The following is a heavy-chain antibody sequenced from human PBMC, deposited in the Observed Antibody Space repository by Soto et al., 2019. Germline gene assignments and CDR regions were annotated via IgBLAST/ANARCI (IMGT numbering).Heavy chain of an antibody. V-gene: IGHV3-30*18. CDR3: AKDLADIVVVPATHHPQENYGMDV. D-gene: IGHD2-2*01. CDR2: ISYDGSNK. CDR1: GFTFSSYG. Sequence: QVQLVESGGGVVQPGRSLRLSCAASGFTFSSYGMHWVRQAPGKGLEWVAVISYDGSNKYYADSVKGRFTISRDNSKNTLYLQMNSLRAEDTAVYYCAKDLADIVVVPATHHPQENYGMDVWGQGTTVTVSS. J-gene: IGHJ6*02.